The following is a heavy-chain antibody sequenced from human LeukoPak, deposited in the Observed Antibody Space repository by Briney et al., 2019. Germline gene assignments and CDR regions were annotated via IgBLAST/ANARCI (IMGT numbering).Heavy chain of an antibody. J-gene: IGHJ4*02. CDR2: IWYDGSNK. D-gene: IGHD3-10*01. V-gene: IGHV3-33*01. Sequence: GALRLSCAASGFTFSSYGMHWVRQAPGKGLEWVAVIWYDGSNKYYADSVKGRFTISRDNSKNTLYLQMNSLRAGDTAVYYCARDRITMVRGVSPLVYWGQGTLVTVSS. CDR1: GFTFSSYG. CDR3: ARDRITMVRGVSPLVY.